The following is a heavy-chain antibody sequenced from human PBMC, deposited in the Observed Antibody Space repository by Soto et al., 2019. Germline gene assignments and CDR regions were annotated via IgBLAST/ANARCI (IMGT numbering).Heavy chain of an antibody. CDR3: ARVRFCYGSGSLYWYFDL. CDR1: GYTFTSYG. CDR2: ISAYNGNT. Sequence: ASVKVSCKASGYTFTSYGISWVRQAPGQGLEWKGWISAYNGNTNYAQKLQGRDTMTTDTSTSTAYMELRSLRSEDTAVYYCARVRFCYGSGSLYWYFDLWGRGTLVTVSS. J-gene: IGHJ2*01. D-gene: IGHD3-10*01. V-gene: IGHV1-18*01.